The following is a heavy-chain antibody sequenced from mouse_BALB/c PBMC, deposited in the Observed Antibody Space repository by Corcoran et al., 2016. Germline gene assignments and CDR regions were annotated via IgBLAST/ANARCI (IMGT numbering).Heavy chain of an antibody. D-gene: IGHD1-1*01. V-gene: IGHV1S136*01. J-gene: IGHJ4*01. Sequence: EVQLQQSGPELVKPGASVKMSCKASGYTFTSYVMHWVKQKPGQGLEWIGYINPYNDGTKYNEKFKGKATLTSDKSSSTAYMELSSLTSEDSAVYYCARWITTDYYAMDYWGQGTSVTVSS. CDR1: GYTFTSYV. CDR2: INPYNDGT. CDR3: ARWITTDYYAMDY.